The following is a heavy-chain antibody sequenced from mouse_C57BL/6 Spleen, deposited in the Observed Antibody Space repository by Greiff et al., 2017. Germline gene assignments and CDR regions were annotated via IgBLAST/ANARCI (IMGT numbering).Heavy chain of an antibody. V-gene: IGHV1-22*01. CDR1: GYTFTDYN. J-gene: IGHJ3*01. CDR3: AREGEFRNYLFAY. D-gene: IGHD2-1*01. CDR2: INPNNGGT. Sequence: VQLKQSGPELVKPGASVKMSCKASGYTFTDYNMHWVKQSHGKSLEWIGYINPNNGGTSYNQKFKGKATLTVNKSSSTAYMELRSLTSEDSAVYYCAREGEFRNYLFAYWGQGTLVTVSA.